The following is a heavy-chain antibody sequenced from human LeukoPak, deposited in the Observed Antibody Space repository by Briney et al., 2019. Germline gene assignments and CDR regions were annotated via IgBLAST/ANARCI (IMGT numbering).Heavy chain of an antibody. CDR3: ARQVPLRYFDWSSKKNHFDY. CDR1: GYSFTSYW. V-gene: IGHV5-51*01. Sequence: GESLKISCKGSGYSFTSYWIGWVRQMPGKGLEWMGIIFPGDSDTTYSPSFQSQVTISADKSISAAYLQWSSLKASDTAIYYCARQVPLRYFDWSSKKNHFDYWGQGTLVTVSS. J-gene: IGHJ4*02. CDR2: IFPGDSDT. D-gene: IGHD3-9*01.